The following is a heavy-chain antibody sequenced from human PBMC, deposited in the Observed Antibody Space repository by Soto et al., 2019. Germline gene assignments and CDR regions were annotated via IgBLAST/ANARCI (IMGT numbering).Heavy chain of an antibody. J-gene: IGHJ6*02. D-gene: IGHD1-26*01. V-gene: IGHV3-23*01. Sequence: GGSLRLSCAASGFTFSSYAMSWVRQAPGRGLEWVSAISGSGGSTYYADSVKGRLTISRDNSKNTLYLQMNSLRAEDTAVYYCAKDLRLWELQYYYGMDVWGQGTTVTVSS. CDR2: ISGSGGST. CDR3: AKDLRLWELQYYYGMDV. CDR1: GFTFSSYA.